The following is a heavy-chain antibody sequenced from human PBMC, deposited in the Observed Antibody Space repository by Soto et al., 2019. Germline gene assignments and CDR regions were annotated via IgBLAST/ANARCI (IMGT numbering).Heavy chain of an antibody. D-gene: IGHD1-26*01. CDR3: AKASGSSSDYCGMDV. Sequence: QVQLVESGGGVGQPGRSLRLSCAASGFTFSSYGRHWVRQAPGKGLEWVALISDDGSNKYYADSVKGRVTIPRDNSKNTLYLQMNRLRAEDTAVYYCAKASGSSSDYCGMDVWGQVTTVTVSS. V-gene: IGHV3-30*18. CDR1: GFTFSSYG. CDR2: ISDDGSNK. J-gene: IGHJ6*02.